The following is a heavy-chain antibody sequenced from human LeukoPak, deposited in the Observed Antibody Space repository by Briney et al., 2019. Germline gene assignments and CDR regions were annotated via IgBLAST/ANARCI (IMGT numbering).Heavy chain of an antibody. J-gene: IGHJ4*02. V-gene: IGHV3-30*02. CDR1: GFTFSSYG. CDR2: IRYDGSNK. D-gene: IGHD5-18*01. Sequence: GGSLRLSCAASGFTFSSYGMHWVRQAPGKGLEWVAFIRYDGSNKYYADSVKGRFTISRDNSKNTLYLQMNSLRAEDTAVYYCAKVEGRYSYGIGFDYWGQGTLVTVSS. CDR3: AKVEGRYSYGIGFDY.